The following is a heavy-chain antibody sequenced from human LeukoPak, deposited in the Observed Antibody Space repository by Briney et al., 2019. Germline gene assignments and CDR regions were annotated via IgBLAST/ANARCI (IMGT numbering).Heavy chain of an antibody. V-gene: IGHV4-59*01. J-gene: IGHJ6*02. CDR2: IYYSGST. CDR1: GGSISSYL. Sequence: PSETLPLTCTVSGGSISSYLWSWIRQPPGKGLEWIGHIYYSGSTNYNPSLKSRVTVSVDTSKNQFSLKLSSVTAADTAVYYCARGAGNYYFYGMDVWGQGTTVTVSS. CDR3: ARGAGNYYFYGMDV.